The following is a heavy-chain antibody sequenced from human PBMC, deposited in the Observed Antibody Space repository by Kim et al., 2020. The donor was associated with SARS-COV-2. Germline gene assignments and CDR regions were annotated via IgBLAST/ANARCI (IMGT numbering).Heavy chain of an antibody. J-gene: IGHJ4*02. D-gene: IGHD3-3*01. V-gene: IGHV3-23*01. CDR1: GFTFSSYA. CDR3: AVKGAFGSGY. CDR2: ISGSGDKT. Sequence: GGSLRLSCAASGFTFSSYAMSWVRQAPGKGLEWVSFISGSGDKTYYADSVKGRVTISRDNSKSTLYLQMNSLRAEDTVVYYCAVKGAFGSGYGGQGTLVTVSS.